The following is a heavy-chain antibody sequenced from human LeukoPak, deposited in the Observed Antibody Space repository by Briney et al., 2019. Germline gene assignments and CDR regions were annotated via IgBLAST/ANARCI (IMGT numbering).Heavy chain of an antibody. CDR2: IYSGGST. J-gene: IGHJ3*02. CDR3: ARGGSYLSAFDI. Sequence: GGSLRLSCAASGFTVSSNYMSWVRQAPGKGLEWVSIIYSGGSTFYADSVKGRFTISRDNSKNTLHLQMNSLRAKDTAVYYCARGGSYLSAFDIWGQGTMVTVSS. CDR1: GFTVSSNY. D-gene: IGHD1-26*01. V-gene: IGHV3-53*01.